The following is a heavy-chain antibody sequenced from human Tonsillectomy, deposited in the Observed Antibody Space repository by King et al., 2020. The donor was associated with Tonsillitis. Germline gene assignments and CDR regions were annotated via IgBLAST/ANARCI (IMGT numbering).Heavy chain of an antibody. D-gene: IGHD3-3*01. CDR3: ARGTNDVWSGRSGDY. CDR1: GFTFSDHY. Sequence: VQLVESGGGLVQPGGSLRLSCAASGFTFSDHYMDWVRQAPGKGLEWVGRARKKTNSYTAEYAASVKGRLTISRDESKNSLYLQMNSLKTEDTAVYYCARGTNDVWSGRSGDYWGQGTLVAVSS. CDR2: ARKKTNSYTA. J-gene: IGHJ4*02. V-gene: IGHV3-72*01.